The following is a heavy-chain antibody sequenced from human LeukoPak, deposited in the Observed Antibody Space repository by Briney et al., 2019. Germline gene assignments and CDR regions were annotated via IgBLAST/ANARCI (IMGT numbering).Heavy chain of an antibody. Sequence: SETLSLTCTVSGYSISSGYYWGWIRQPPGKGLERIGSIYHSGSTYYNPSLKSRVTISVDTSKNQFSLKLSSVTAADTAVYYCARVGQGSYYYYYMDVWGKGTTVTVSS. CDR3: ARVGQGSYYYYYMDV. CDR1: GYSISSGYY. CDR2: IYHSGST. V-gene: IGHV4-38-2*02. D-gene: IGHD1-26*01. J-gene: IGHJ6*03.